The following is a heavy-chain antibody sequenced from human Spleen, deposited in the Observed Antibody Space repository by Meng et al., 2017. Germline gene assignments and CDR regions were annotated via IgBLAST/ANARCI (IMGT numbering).Heavy chain of an antibody. CDR3: ARGPTTMAHDFDY. D-gene: IGHD4-11*01. V-gene: IGHV4-34*01. J-gene: IGHJ4*02. CDR1: GGSFSDYY. Sequence: VQLYQWCAGLSKPSDTLSLTCVVSGGSFSDYYWSWIRQPPGKGLEWIGEINHSGSTNYNPSLESRATISVDTSQNNLSLKLSSVTAADSAVYYCARGPTTMAHDFDYWGQGTLVTVSS. CDR2: INHSGST.